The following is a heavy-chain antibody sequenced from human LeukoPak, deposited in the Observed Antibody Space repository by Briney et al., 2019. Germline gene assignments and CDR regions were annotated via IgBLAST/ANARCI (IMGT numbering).Heavy chain of an antibody. V-gene: IGHV4-39*01. D-gene: IGHD3-10*01. CDR3: ARRGPLWFGGIYYYYMDV. CDR1: GGSISSSSYY. J-gene: IGHJ6*03. Sequence: SETLSLTCTVSGGSISSSSYYWGWIRQPPGKGLEWIGSIYYSGSTYYNPSLKSRVTVSVDTSKNQFSLKLSSVTAADTAVYYCARRGPLWFGGIYYYYMDVWGKGTTVTVSS. CDR2: IYYSGST.